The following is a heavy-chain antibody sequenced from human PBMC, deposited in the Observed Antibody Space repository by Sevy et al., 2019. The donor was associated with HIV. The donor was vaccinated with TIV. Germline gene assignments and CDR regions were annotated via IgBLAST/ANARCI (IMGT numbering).Heavy chain of an antibody. CDR2: ISSSSRTI. CDR1: GLTFSSDS. D-gene: IGHD3-16*02. J-gene: IGHJ4*02. CDR3: ARDVGTPFVRSFDS. V-gene: IGHV3-48*02. Sequence: GGSLRLSCVVSGLTFSSDSMNWVRQAPGKGLEWLAYISSSSRTIYYADSVEGRFTISRDNDKKSVFLQMNNLRDEDSATYYCARDVGTPFVRSFDSWGQRTLVTVSS.